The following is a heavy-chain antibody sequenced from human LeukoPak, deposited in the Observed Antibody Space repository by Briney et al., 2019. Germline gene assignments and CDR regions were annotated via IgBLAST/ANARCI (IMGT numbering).Heavy chain of an antibody. CDR3: ALTTPYYYGMDV. D-gene: IGHD4-17*01. J-gene: IGHJ6*02. CDR1: GGTFSSYA. CDR2: IIPILGIA. Sequence: SVKVSCKASGGTFSSYAISWVRLAPGQGLEWMGRIIPILGIANYAQKFQGRVTITADKSTSTAYMELSSLRSEDTAVYYCALTTPYYYGMDVWGQGTTVTVSS. V-gene: IGHV1-69*04.